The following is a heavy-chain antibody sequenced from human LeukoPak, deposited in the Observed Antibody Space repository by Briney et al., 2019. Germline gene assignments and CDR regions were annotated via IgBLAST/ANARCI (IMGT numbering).Heavy chain of an antibody. J-gene: IGHJ4*02. D-gene: IGHD2-2*01. CDR2: INHSGST. Sequence: KPSETLSLTCAVYGGSFSGYYWSWIRQPPGKGLEWIGEINHSGSTNYNPSLKSRVTISVDTSKNQFSLKLSSVTAADTAVYYCARVVVVPAAIDYWGQGTLVTVSS. V-gene: IGHV4-34*01. CDR1: GGSFSGYY. CDR3: ARVVVVPAAIDY.